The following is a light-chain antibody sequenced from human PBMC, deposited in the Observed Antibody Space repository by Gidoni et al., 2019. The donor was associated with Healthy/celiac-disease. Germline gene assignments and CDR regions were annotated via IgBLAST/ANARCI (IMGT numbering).Light chain of an antibody. CDR3: AAWDDSLSGWV. J-gene: IGLJ3*02. Sequence: QSVLTQPPSASGTPGQRVTISCSGSSSNIGSNYVYWYQQLQGTAPKLLIYRNNPRPSGVPDRFSGSKSGTSASLAISGLRSEYEADYYCAAWDDSLSGWVFGGGTKLTVL. V-gene: IGLV1-47*01. CDR2: RNN. CDR1: SSNIGSNY.